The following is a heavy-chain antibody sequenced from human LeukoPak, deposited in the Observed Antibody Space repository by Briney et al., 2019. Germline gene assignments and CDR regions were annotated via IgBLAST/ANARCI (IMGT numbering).Heavy chain of an antibody. V-gene: IGHV3-23*01. CDR1: GFTFSSYA. Sequence: GGSLRLSCAASGFTFSSYAMHWVRQAPGKGLEWVSALTGSGDNTYYADSVKGRFTISRDNSKNTLFLQTTSLRAEDTALYYCARIHDYSNYFHWYFDLWGRGTLVTVSS. CDR3: ARIHDYSNYFHWYFDL. D-gene: IGHD4-11*01. CDR2: LTGSGDNT. J-gene: IGHJ2*01.